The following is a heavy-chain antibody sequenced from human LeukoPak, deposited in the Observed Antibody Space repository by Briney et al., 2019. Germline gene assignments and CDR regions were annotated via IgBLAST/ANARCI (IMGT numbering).Heavy chain of an antibody. CDR3: ARTKPLDPFDF. Sequence: SETLSLTCAVYGGSFSGYYWSWIRQPPGKELEWIGYIYYSGNTYYNPSLKSRVTISVDTSKNQFSLKVNSVTAADTDVYYCARTKPLDPFDFWGQGTLVTVSS. CDR1: GGSFSGYY. CDR2: IYYSGNT. J-gene: IGHJ3*01. V-gene: IGHV4-59*01.